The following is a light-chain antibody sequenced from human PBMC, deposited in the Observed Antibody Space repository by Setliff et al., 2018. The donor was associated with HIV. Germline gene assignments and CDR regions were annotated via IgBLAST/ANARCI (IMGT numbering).Light chain of an antibody. CDR2: HTS. V-gene: IGKV3-20*01. CDR1: QSVSSSY. Sequence: EIVLTQSPGTLSLSPGERATLSCRASQSVSSSYLAWYQQKPGQAPRLLIYHTSSRATGIPDRFSGSGSGTDFTLTISRLEPEDFAVYYCQQYGRLPWTFGQGTKVDIK. J-gene: IGKJ1*01. CDR3: QQYGRLPWT.